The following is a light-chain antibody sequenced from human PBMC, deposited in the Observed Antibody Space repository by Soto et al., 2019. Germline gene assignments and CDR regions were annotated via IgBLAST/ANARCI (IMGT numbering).Light chain of an antibody. CDR2: DVS. Sequence: QSVLTQPASVSGSPGQSITISCTGSSSDVGGYNFVSWYQQHPGKVPKLMIYDVSSRPSGVSDRFSGSKSDNTASLTISGLQAEDEGDYYCSSYTSSSTHVFGSGTKVTVL. J-gene: IGLJ1*01. CDR3: SSYTSSSTHV. CDR1: SSDVGGYNF. V-gene: IGLV2-14*03.